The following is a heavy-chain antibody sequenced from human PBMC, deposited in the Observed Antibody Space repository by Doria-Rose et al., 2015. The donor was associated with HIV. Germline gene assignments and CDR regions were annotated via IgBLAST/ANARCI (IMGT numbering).Heavy chain of an antibody. D-gene: IGHD6-13*01. Sequence: QESGPVLVKPAETLTLTCTVSGVSLSSPGMGVSWIRQPPGKALEWLANNFSDDERSYKTSLKSRLTISRGTSKSQVVLTMTDTDPVDTATYYCARIKSSRWYHKYYFDFWGQGTLVIVS. J-gene: IGHJ4*02. CDR1: GVSLSSPGMG. CDR2: NFSDDER. CDR3: ARIKSSRWYHKYYFDF. V-gene: IGHV2-26*01.